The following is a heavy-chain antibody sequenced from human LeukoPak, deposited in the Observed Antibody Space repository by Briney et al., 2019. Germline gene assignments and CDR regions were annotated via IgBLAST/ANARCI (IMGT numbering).Heavy chain of an antibody. D-gene: IGHD6-19*01. CDR2: IYYSGST. V-gene: IGHV4-59*01. J-gene: IGHJ6*03. Sequence: TSETLSLTCTVSGGSISSYYWSWIRQPPGKGLEWIGYIYYSGSTNYNPSLKSRVTISVDTSKNQFSLKLSSVTAADTAVYYCESLIAVAGTAYYYYMAVWGKGTTVTVSS. CDR3: ESLIAVAGTAYYYYMAV. CDR1: GGSISSYY.